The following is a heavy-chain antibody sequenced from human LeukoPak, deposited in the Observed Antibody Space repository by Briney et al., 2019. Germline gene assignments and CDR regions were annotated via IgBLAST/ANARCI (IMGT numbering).Heavy chain of an antibody. D-gene: IGHD2-2*01. CDR3: AIGYCTTTTCDGVGY. CDR1: GFNFSSHW. J-gene: IGHJ4*02. Sequence: PGRSLRLSCAASGFNFSSHWMHWVRQAPGMGLVWVSRINSEGRTTDYADSVEGRFTISRDNAKNTLYLQMNSLRVEDTAMYYCAIGYCTTTTCDGVGYWGQGTLVTVSS. CDR2: INSEGRTT. V-gene: IGHV3-74*01.